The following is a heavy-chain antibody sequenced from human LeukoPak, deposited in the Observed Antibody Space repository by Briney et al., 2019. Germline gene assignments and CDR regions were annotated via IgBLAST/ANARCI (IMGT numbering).Heavy chain of an antibody. Sequence: GGSLRLSCAASEFTFSTYLMTWVRQAPGKGLEWVANIKQDGSEKYYADSVRGRFTISRDDGKKSLYLQMNSLRVEDTAAYYCAGERPSSSWYDFWGQGTLVTVSS. CDR1: EFTFSTYL. J-gene: IGHJ5*01. CDR2: IKQDGSEK. D-gene: IGHD6-13*01. V-gene: IGHV3-7*01. CDR3: AGERPSSSWYDF.